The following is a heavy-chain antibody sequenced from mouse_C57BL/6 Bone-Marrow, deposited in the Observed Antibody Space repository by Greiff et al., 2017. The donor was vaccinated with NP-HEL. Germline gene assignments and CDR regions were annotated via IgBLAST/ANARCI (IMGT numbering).Heavy chain of an antibody. D-gene: IGHD1-1*01. CDR1: GYTFTSYG. V-gene: IGHV1-81*01. CDR3: ARGYYSDYCDY. Sequence: VKLMESGAELARPGASVKLSCKASGYTFTSYGISWVKQRTGQGLEWIGEIYPRSGNTYYNEKFKGKATLTADKSSSTAYMELRSLTSEDSAVYFCARGYYSDYCDYWGQGTTLTVSS. CDR2: IYPRSGNT. J-gene: IGHJ2*01.